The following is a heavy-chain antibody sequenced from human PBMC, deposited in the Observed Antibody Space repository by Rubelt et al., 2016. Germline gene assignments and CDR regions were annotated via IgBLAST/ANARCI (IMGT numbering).Heavy chain of an antibody. V-gene: IGHV3-33*01. CDR3: ATIKGGTKTY. Sequence: SSYGMHWVRQAPGKGLEWVAVIWYDGSTKYYADSVKGRFTISRDNSKNTLYLQMHSLRAEDTAVYYCATIKGGTKTYWGQGTLVTVSS. D-gene: IGHD5-24*01. J-gene: IGHJ4*02. CDR1: SSYG. CDR2: IWYDGSTK.